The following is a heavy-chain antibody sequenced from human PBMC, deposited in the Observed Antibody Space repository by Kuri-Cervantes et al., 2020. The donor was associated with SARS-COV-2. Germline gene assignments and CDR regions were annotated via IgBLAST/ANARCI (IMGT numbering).Heavy chain of an antibody. J-gene: IGHJ4*02. V-gene: IGHV3-30-3*01. D-gene: IGHD3-3*01. CDR2: ISYDGSNK. CDR1: GFTSSSYA. Sequence: GGSLRLSCAASGFTSSSYAMHWVRQAPGKGLEWVAVISYDGSNKYYADSVKGRFTISRDNSKNTLYLQMNSLRAEDMAVYYCARKRNNYDFWSGPIYYFDYWGQGTLVTVSS. CDR3: ARKRNNYDFWSGPIYYFDY.